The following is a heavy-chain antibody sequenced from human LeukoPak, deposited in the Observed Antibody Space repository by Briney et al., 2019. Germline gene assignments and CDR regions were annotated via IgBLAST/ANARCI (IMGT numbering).Heavy chain of an antibody. CDR1: GGPFSGYY. V-gene: IGHV4-34*09. CDR3: ARLGRGIAAAGTLT. CDR2: INHSGST. J-gene: IGHJ4*02. Sequence: KASETLSLTCAVYGGPFSGYYWSWIRQPPGKGLEWIGEINHSGSTNYNPSLKSRVTISVDTSKNQFSLKLSSVTAADTAVYYCARLGRGIAAAGTLTWGQGTLVTVSS. D-gene: IGHD6-13*01.